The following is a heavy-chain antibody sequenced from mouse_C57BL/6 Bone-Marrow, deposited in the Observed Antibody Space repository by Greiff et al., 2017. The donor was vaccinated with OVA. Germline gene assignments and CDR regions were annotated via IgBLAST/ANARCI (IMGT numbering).Heavy chain of an antibody. CDR1: GYSFTSYY. J-gene: IGHJ2*01. CDR2: IYPGSGNT. CDR3: ARGIYGKDY. D-gene: IGHD2-1*01. Sequence: QVHVKQSGPELVKPGASVKISCKASGYSFTSYYIHWVKQRPGQGLEWIGWIYPGSGNTKYNEKFKGKATLTADTSSSTAYMQLSSLTSEDSAVYYCARGIYGKDYWGQGTTLTVSS. V-gene: IGHV1-66*01.